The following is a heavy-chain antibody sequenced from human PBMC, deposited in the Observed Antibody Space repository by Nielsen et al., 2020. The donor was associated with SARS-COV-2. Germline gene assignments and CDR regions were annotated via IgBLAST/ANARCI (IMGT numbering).Heavy chain of an antibody. V-gene: IGHV4-61*01. D-gene: IGHD5-24*01. CDR1: GGSISSGSHY. CDR2: IFYRGNN. J-gene: IGHJ4*02. CDR3: VRIDMATISVDY. Sequence: SETLSLTCIVSGGSISSGSHYWSWIRQPPGKGLEWIWYIFYRGNNNYNPSLKSRVTISVDTSKNQFSLKVNSVTAADTAVYYCVRIDMATISVDYWGRGTLVTVSS.